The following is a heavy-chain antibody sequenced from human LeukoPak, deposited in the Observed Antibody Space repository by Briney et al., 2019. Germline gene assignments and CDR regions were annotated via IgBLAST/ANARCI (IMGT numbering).Heavy chain of an antibody. D-gene: IGHD4-17*01. CDR1: GGSISGSY. J-gene: IGHJ4*02. CDR3: ARGIESYGDYGY. Sequence: PSETLSLTCTVSGGSISGSYWSWIRQPPGKGLEWLAYMYNSGSTNYNPSLKSRVTISIDTSKNQFSLKLSSLTAADTAIYYCARGIESYGDYGYWGQGILVTVSS. V-gene: IGHV4-59*01. CDR2: MYNSGST.